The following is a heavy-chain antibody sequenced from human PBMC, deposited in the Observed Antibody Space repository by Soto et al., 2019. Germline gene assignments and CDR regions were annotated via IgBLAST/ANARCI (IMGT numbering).Heavy chain of an antibody. D-gene: IGHD3-3*01. CDR2: INPNSGGT. CDR1: GYTFTGYY. CDR3: AREGNDFWSGSPSFDY. J-gene: IGHJ4*02. V-gene: IGHV1-2*02. Sequence: ASVEVSCKXSGYTFTGYYMHWVRQAPRQGLEWMGWINPNSGGTNYAQKFQGRVTMTRDTSISTAYMELSRLRSDDTAVYYRAREGNDFWSGSPSFDYWGQGTLVTVSS.